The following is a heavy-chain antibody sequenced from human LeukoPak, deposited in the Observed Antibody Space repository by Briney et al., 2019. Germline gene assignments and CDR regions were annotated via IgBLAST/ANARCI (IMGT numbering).Heavy chain of an antibody. CDR1: GGSINSSSYY. CDR2: IFYSGNT. CDR3: ARHRSKWLQSSFDY. D-gene: IGHD5-24*01. J-gene: IGHJ4*02. V-gene: IGHV4-39*01. Sequence: SETLSLTCTVSGGSINSSSYYWGWIRQPPGNGLEWIGSIFYSGNTYDNPSLKSRVTISVDTSKNQFSLKLNSVTAADTAVYYCARHRSKWLQSSFDYWGQGTLVTASS.